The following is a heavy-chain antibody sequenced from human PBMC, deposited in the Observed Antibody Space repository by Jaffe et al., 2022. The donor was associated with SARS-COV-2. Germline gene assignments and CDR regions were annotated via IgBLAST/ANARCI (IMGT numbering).Heavy chain of an antibody. V-gene: IGHV1-18*01. CDR2: ISVNNGNT. CDR3: ARTPTDYPNWCDP. Sequence: QVQLVQSGGELKEPGASVKVSCRASGYTFSNYGISWVRQAPGQGLEWMGWISVNNGNTDYAQKFKGRVTMTTDTSTITAYMELRSLRSDDTAVYYCARTPTDYPNWCDPWGQGTLVTVSS. D-gene: IGHD4-17*01. J-gene: IGHJ5*02. CDR1: GYTFSNYG.